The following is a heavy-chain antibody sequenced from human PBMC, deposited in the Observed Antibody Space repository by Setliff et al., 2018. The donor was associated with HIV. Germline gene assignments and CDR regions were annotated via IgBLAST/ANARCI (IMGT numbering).Heavy chain of an antibody. V-gene: IGHV4-61*02. Sequence: SETLSLPCTVSGGSISSGSYYWSWIRQPAGKGLEWIGRIYTSGSTNYNPSLKSRVTISLDTSKNQLSLELSSVTAADTAVYYCAREVFSGWRIFDIWGHGTMVTVSS. CDR1: GGSISSGSYY. CDR3: AREVFSGWRIFDI. J-gene: IGHJ3*02. CDR2: IYTSGST. D-gene: IGHD6-19*01.